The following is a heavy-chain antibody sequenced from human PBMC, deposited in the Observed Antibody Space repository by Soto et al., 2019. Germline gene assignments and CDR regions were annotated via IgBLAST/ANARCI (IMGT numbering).Heavy chain of an antibody. D-gene: IGHD4-17*01. CDR2: IYCSGST. J-gene: IGHJ4*02. CDR3: ANGNFYFDY. Sequence: QVQLQESGPGLVKPSETLSLTCTVSGGSISSYYWSWIRQPPGKGLEWIGYIYCSGSTNYNPSLKSRVTISVDTSKNQFSLKLSSVTAADTAVYYCANGNFYFDYWGQGALVTVSS. CDR1: GGSISSYY. V-gene: IGHV4-59*01.